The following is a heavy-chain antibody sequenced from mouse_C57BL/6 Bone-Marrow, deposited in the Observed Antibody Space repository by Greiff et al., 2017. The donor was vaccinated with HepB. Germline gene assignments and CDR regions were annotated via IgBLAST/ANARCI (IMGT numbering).Heavy chain of an antibody. V-gene: IGHV1-81*01. Sequence: VHLVESGAELARPGASVKLSCKASGYTFTSYGISWVKQRTGQGLEWIGEIYPRSGNTYYNEKFKGKATLNADKSSSTAYMELRSLTSEDSAVYFCARGRLRRGYYAMDYWGQGTSVTVSS. D-gene: IGHD2-4*01. CDR2: IYPRSGNT. CDR1: GYTFTSYG. J-gene: IGHJ4*01. CDR3: ARGRLRRGYYAMDY.